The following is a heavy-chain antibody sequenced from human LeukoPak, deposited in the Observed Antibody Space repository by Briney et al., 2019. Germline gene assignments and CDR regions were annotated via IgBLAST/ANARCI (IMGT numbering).Heavy chain of an antibody. V-gene: IGHV4-30-2*01. CDR1: GGSISSGGYY. J-gene: IGHJ4*02. D-gene: IGHD1-26*01. Sequence: SQTLSLTCTVSGGSISSGGYYWSWIRQPPGKGLEWIGYIYHSGSTYYNPSLKSRVTISVDRSKNQFSLKLSSVTAADTAVYFCARSFSEKFYFESWGQGTLVTVSS. CDR2: IYHSGST. CDR3: ARSFSEKFYFES.